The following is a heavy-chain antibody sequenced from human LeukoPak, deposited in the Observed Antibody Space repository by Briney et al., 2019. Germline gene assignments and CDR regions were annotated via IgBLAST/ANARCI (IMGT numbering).Heavy chain of an antibody. CDR2: IYPGDSDT. CDR3: ARQAYGSGSYSAH. D-gene: IGHD3-10*01. Sequence: GEXLQISCKGSGYSFPNFWIGWVRQLPGKGLEWMGIIYPGDSDTRYSPSFQGQVTISADKSISTAYLQWNSLKASDTAMYYCARQAYGSGSYSAHWGQGTLVTVSS. CDR1: GYSFPNFW. J-gene: IGHJ4*02. V-gene: IGHV5-51*01.